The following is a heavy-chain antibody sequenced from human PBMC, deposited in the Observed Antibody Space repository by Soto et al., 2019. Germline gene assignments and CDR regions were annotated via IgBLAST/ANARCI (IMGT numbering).Heavy chain of an antibody. CDR1: GGSISSYY. V-gene: IGHV4-59*01. CDR3: ARRASFDY. J-gene: IGHJ4*02. CDR2: IYYSGST. Sequence: QVQLQESGPGLVKPSETLSLTCTVSGGSISSYYWSWIRQPPGKGLEWIGYIYYSGSTNYNPSLESRVTISVDASKNQFSLKLSSVTAADTAVYYCARRASFDYWGQGTLVTVSS.